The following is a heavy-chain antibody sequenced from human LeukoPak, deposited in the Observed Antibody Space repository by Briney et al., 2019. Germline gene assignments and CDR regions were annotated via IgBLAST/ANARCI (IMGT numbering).Heavy chain of an antibody. CDR2: ISGSGGST. J-gene: IGHJ4*02. CDR3: AKANRITMIVPLDH. D-gene: IGHD3-22*01. Sequence: GGSLRLSCAASGFTFSSYAMTWVRQAPGKGLEWVSSISGSGGSTSYADSVKGRFTISRDNSKNTLYLQMNSLRAEDTAVYFCAKANRITMIVPLDHWGQGTLVTVSS. CDR1: GFTFSSYA. V-gene: IGHV3-23*01.